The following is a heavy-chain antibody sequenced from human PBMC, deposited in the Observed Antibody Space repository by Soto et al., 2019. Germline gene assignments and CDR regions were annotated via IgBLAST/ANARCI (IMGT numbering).Heavy chain of an antibody. CDR1: GFTFSSYG. J-gene: IGHJ5*02. V-gene: IGHV3-33*01. CDR2: IWYDGSNK. D-gene: IGHD3-10*01. CDR3: ARGVEGYYGSGSNWFDP. Sequence: GGSLRLSCAASGFTFSSYGMHWVRQAPGKGLEWVAVIWYDGSNKYYADSVKGRFTISRDNSKNTLYLQMNSLRAEDTAVYYCARGVEGYYGSGSNWFDPWGQGTLVTVSS.